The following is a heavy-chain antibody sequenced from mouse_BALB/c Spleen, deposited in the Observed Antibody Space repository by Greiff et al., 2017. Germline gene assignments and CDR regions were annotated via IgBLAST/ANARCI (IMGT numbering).Heavy chain of an antibody. CDR2: IYPGSGST. CDR1: GYNFTSYW. CDR3: ARGATGFDY. V-gene: IGHV1-55*01. J-gene: IGHJ2*01. D-gene: IGHD3-1*01. Sequence: QVHVKQPGAELVKPGTSVKLSCKASGYNFTSYWINWVKLRPGQGLEWIGDIYPGSGSTNYNEKFKSKATLTVDTSSSTAYMQLSSLASEDSALYYCARGATGFDYWGQGTTLTVSS.